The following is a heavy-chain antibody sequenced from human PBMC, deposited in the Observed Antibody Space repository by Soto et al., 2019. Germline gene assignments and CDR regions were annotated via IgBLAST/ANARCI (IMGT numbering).Heavy chain of an antibody. D-gene: IGHD5-12*01. Sequence: QVKLLQSGAEVRKPGASVRVSCKASGYTLNDYLIYWVRQAPGEGLEWMGRFNPKSEGTAFAQSFQGRVTLARDTSINAVYMEMYRLRSDDTAVYYCARGESTECSTGVCPFNYNYQLDVWGQGSRVIVSS. CDR3: ARGESTECSTGVCPFNYNYQLDV. CDR1: GYTLNDYL. J-gene: IGHJ6*02. CDR2: FNPKSEGT. V-gene: IGHV1-2*02.